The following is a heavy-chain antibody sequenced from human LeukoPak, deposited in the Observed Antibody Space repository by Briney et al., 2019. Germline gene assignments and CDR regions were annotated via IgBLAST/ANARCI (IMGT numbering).Heavy chain of an antibody. CDR1: GYTFTSYY. J-gene: IGHJ4*02. Sequence: SVKVSCKASGYTFTSYYMHWVRQAPGQGLEWMGGIIPIFGTANYARKFQGRVTITADESTSTAYMELSSLRSEDTAVYYCARVGIWGPMYYFDYWGQGTLVTVSS. CDR2: IIPIFGTA. D-gene: IGHD7-27*01. CDR3: ARVGIWGPMYYFDY. V-gene: IGHV1-69*13.